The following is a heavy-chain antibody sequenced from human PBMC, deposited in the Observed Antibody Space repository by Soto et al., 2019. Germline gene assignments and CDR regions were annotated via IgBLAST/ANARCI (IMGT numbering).Heavy chain of an antibody. V-gene: IGHV3-30*04. CDR3: VGGQYYFDY. Sequence: GGSVRLSCTASGFTFGDYAMSWFRQAPGKGLEWVAVISYDGSNKYYADSVKGRFTISRDNSKNTLYLQMNSLRPEDTALYYCVGGQYYFDYRGQGTLVSVSS. J-gene: IGHJ4*02. CDR1: GFTFGDYA. D-gene: IGHD3-10*01. CDR2: ISYDGSNK.